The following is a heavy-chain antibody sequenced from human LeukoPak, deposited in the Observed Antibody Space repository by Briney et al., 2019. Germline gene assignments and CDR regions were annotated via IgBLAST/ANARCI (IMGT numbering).Heavy chain of an antibody. J-gene: IGHJ5*02. D-gene: IGHD2-2*01. V-gene: IGHV1-18*01. Sequence: ASVKVSCKASGYTFTSYGISWVRQAPGQGLEWIGWISAYNGNTNYAQKLQGRVTMTTDTSTSTAYMELRSLRSDDTAVYYCARDRCSSTSCYNWFDPWGQGTLVTVSS. CDR3: ARDRCSSTSCYNWFDP. CDR1: GYTFTSYG. CDR2: ISAYNGNT.